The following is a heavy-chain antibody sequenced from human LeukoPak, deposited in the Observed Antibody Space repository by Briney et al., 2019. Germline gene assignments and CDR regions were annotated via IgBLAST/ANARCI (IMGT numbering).Heavy chain of an antibody. D-gene: IGHD5-24*01. CDR1: GGSISSGGYS. CDR2: IYHSGST. J-gene: IGHJ4*02. CDR3: ARVGDGYNPYFDY. Sequence: PSETLSLTCAVSGGSISSGGYSWSWIRQPPGKGLEWIGYIYHSGSTYYNPSLKSRVTISVDRSKNQFSLKLSSVTAADTAVYYCARVGDGYNPYFDYWGQGTLVTVSS. V-gene: IGHV4-30-2*01.